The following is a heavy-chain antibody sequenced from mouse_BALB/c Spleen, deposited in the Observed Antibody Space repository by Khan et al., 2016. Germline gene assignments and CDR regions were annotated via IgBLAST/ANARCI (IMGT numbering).Heavy chain of an antibody. CDR2: IDPSDSYT. D-gene: IGHD2-3*01. J-gene: IGHJ3*01. CDR1: VYTFTSYW. Sequence: QVQLQQPGAELVKPGASVKLSCKASVYTFTSYWIHWVKQRPGQGLEWIGEIDPSDSYTNYNQKFKGKATLTVDKSSSTAYMQLSSLTSEDSAVYYCVSIYDGYAWFVYWGQGTLVTVSA. CDR3: VSIYDGYAWFVY. V-gene: IGHV1-69*02.